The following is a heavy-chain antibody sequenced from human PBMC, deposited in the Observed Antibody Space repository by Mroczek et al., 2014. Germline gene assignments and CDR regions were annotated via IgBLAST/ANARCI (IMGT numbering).Heavy chain of an antibody. CDR3: AEGGEGEYFQH. D-gene: IGHD3-16*01. Sequence: QVQLQESGPGLVKPSETLSLTCTVSGGSISSYYWSWIRQPPGKGLEWIGYIYYSGSTNYNPSLKSRVTISVDTSKNQFSLKLSSVTAADTAVYYCAEGGEGEYFQHVGPGHPWSPSPQ. V-gene: IGHV4-59*01. J-gene: IGHJ1*01. CDR2: IYYSGST. CDR1: GGSISSYY.